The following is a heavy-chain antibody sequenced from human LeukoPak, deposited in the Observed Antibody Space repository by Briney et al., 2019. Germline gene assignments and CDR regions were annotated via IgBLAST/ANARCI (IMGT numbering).Heavy chain of an antibody. CDR1: GFTFSSYG. J-gene: IGHJ4*02. CDR3: ARDRAKEYSSGWSYFDY. Sequence: GRSLRLSCAASGFTFSSYGMHWVRQAPGKGLEWVAVIWYDGSNKYYADSVKGRFTISRDNSKNTLYLQMNSLRAEDTAVYYCARDRAKEYSSGWSYFDYWGQGTLVTVSS. CDR2: IWYDGSNK. V-gene: IGHV3-33*01. D-gene: IGHD6-19*01.